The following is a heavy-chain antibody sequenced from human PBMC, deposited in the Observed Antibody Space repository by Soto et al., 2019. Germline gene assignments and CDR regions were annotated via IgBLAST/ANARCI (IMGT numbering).Heavy chain of an antibody. V-gene: IGHV4-59*01. CDR1: GASISNYY. CDR2: IYNGERT. J-gene: IGHJ4*02. D-gene: IGHD6-19*01. Sequence: QLQLQESGPGLVKPSETMSLTCTASGASISNYYWNWIRQPPGKGLAWIGHIYNGERTNYNPSLTSRATISVATSKHYFSLKLGSVSAADTSVSYCAQTTGWPGFDYWGQAILVTVSS. CDR3: AQTTGWPGFDY.